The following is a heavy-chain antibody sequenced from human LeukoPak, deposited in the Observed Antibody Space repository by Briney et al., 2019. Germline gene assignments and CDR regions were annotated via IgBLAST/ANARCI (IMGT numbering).Heavy chain of an antibody. CDR1: GFTFSSYR. CDR3: ARGSLVHYYGSGSYRIRAGFDY. J-gene: IGHJ4*02. V-gene: IGHV3-7*01. D-gene: IGHD3-10*01. CDR2: IKQDGSEK. Sequence: GGSLRLSCAASGFTFSSYRMSWVRQAPGKGLEWVANIKQDGSEKYYVDSVKGRFTISRDNAKNSLYLQMNSLRAEDTAVYYCARGSLVHYYGSGSYRIRAGFDYWGQGTPVTVSS.